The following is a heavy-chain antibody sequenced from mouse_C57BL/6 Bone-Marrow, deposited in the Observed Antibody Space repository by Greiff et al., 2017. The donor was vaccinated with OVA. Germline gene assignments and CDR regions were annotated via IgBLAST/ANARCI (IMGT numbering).Heavy chain of an antibody. CDR3: TTGGSSS. CDR1: GFNIKDDY. D-gene: IGHD1-1*01. CDR2: IDPENGDT. Sequence: VQLKESGAELVRPGASVKLSCTASGFNIKDDYMHWVKQRPEQGLEWIGWIDPENGDTEYASKFQGKATITADTSSNTAYLQLSSLTSEDTAVYYCTTGGSSSWGQGTLVTVSA. J-gene: IGHJ3*01. V-gene: IGHV14-4*01.